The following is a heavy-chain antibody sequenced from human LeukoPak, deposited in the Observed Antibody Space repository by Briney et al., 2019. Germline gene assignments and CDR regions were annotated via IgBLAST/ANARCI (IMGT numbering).Heavy chain of an antibody. CDR3: AREMATITDYYYGMDV. J-gene: IGHJ6*02. Sequence: IYYGGSVKGRFTISRDNAKNSLYLQMNSLRPDDTAVYYCAREMATITDYYYGMDVWGQGTTVTVSS. D-gene: IGHD5-24*01. V-gene: IGHV3-11*01. CDR2: I.